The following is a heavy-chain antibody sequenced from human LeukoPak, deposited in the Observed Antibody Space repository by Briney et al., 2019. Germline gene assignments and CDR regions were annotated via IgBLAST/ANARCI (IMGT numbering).Heavy chain of an antibody. CDR1: RFTFSSHS. Sequence: GGSLRLSCAASRFTFSSHSMNWVRQAPGKGLEWVSYISSSSSTIYYADSVKGRFTISRDNAKNSLYLQMNSLRAEDTAVYYCAPIAAAAPKTFDYWGQGTLVTVSS. D-gene: IGHD6-13*01. J-gene: IGHJ4*02. CDR3: APIAAAAPKTFDY. V-gene: IGHV3-48*01. CDR2: ISSSSSTI.